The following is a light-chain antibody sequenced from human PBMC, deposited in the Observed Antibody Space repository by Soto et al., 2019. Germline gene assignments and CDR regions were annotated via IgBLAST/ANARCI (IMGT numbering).Light chain of an antibody. CDR1: QSISSW. CDR3: QQYNSYSGT. CDR2: DAS. Sequence: DIQITQSPSTLSASVLDRVTITCRASQSISSWLAWYQQKPGKAPKLLIYDASSLESGVPSRFSGSGSGTEFTLTISSLQPDDFATYYCQQYNSYSGTFGQGTKVDIK. J-gene: IGKJ1*01. V-gene: IGKV1-5*01.